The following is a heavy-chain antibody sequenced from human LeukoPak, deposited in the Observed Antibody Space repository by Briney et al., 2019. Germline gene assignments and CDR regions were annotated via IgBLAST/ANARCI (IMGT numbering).Heavy chain of an antibody. J-gene: IGHJ3*02. Sequence: QPGRSLRLSCAASGFTFSSYGMHWVRQAPGKGLEWVAVIWYDGSNKYYADSVKGRFTISRDNSKNTLYLQMNSLRAEDTAVYYCARDGGNDYGDYATINAFDIWGQGTMVTVSS. CDR3: ARDGGNDYGDYATINAFDI. CDR1: GFTFSSYG. V-gene: IGHV3-33*01. D-gene: IGHD4-17*01. CDR2: IWYDGSNK.